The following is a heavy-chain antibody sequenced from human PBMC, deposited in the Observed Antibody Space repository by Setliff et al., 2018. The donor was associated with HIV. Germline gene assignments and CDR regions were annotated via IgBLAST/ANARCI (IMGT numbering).Heavy chain of an antibody. D-gene: IGHD3-3*01. J-gene: IGHJ4*02. V-gene: IGHV1-69*13. CDR1: GGTFSSYI. CDR2: IHPIFGTT. CDR3: ARGIPRGTVFGVVGYFDY. Sequence: ASVKVSCKTSGGTFSSYITAWVRQAPGQGLEWMGGIHPIFGTTNYARDFMGRVSITADESTNTAYMELSSLRSDDSAIYYCARGIPRGTVFGVVGYFDYWGQGTPVTVSS.